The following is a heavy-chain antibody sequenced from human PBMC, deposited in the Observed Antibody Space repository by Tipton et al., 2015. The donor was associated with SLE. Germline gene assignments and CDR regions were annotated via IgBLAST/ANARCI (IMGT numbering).Heavy chain of an antibody. CDR1: GGEASTGSYS. Sequence: TLSLTCNVSGGEASTGSYSWNWIRQPAGKGLEWIGRFYSGFTTYNPSLNSRATMSVDTSKNHFSLKLISVTAADTAVYYCARELDTFDIWGQGTMITVSS. CDR3: ARELDTFDI. V-gene: IGHV4-61*02. J-gene: IGHJ3*02. CDR2: FYSGFT.